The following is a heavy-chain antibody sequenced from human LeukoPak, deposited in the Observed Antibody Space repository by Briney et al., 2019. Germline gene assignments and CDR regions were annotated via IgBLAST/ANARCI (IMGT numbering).Heavy chain of an antibody. Sequence: GGSRRLSCAASGFIFSDFEMNWVRQAPGKGLEWVSYISSSGSTTMYADSAKGRFTVSRDNAKKTLYLQMNSLRAEDTAVYYCAKGSGGYYYVPFDYWGQGTLVTVSS. D-gene: IGHD3-22*01. J-gene: IGHJ4*02. CDR2: ISSSGSTT. V-gene: IGHV3-48*03. CDR1: GFIFSDFE. CDR3: AKGSGGYYYVPFDY.